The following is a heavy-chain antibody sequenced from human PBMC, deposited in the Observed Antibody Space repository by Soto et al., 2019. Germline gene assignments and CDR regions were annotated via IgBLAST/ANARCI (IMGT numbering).Heavy chain of an antibody. D-gene: IGHD3-10*01. V-gene: IGHV1-69*13. J-gene: IGHJ6*02. Sequence: SVKVSCKASGGTFSSYAISWVRQAPGQGLEWMGGIIPIFGTANYAQKFQGRVTITADESTSTAYMELSSLRSEDTAVYYCARDLNGSGTKYYYGMDVWGQGTTVTVSS. CDR2: IIPIFGTA. CDR1: GGTFSSYA. CDR3: ARDLNGSGTKYYYGMDV.